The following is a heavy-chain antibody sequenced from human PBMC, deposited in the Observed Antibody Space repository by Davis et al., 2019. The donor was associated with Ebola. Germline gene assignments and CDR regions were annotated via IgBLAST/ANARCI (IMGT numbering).Heavy chain of an antibody. J-gene: IGHJ4*02. CDR1: GFTVSSNY. V-gene: IGHV3-53*01. CDR3: ARDKRVGATIGGFDY. CDR2: IYSGGST. Sequence: GESLKISCAASGFTVSSNYMSWVRQAPGKGLEWVSVIYSGGSTYYADSVKGRFTISRDNSKNTLYLQMNRLRAEDTAVYYCARDKRVGATIGGFDYWGQGTLVTVSS. D-gene: IGHD1-26*01.